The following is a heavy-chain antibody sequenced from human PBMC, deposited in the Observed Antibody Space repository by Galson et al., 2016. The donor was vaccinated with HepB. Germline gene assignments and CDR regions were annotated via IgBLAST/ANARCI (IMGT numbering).Heavy chain of an antibody. J-gene: IGHJ4*02. Sequence: SLRLSCAASGFTFNNHDMHWVRQAPGKGLEWVALISYDGSNEYYSDSVKGRFTISRDNSKNTMYLQMNRVRLEDTAVYYCAKDLWRRGFLDHWGQGTLVNVSS. D-gene: IGHD2-21*01. CDR3: AKDLWRRGFLDH. V-gene: IGHV3-30*18. CDR1: GFTFNNHD. CDR2: ISYDGSNE.